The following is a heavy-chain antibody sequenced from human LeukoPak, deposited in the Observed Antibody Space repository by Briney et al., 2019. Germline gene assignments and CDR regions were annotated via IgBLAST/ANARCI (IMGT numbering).Heavy chain of an antibody. CDR2: IRYDGSNK. D-gene: IGHD3-10*01. CDR1: GFTFSSYG. V-gene: IGHV3-30*02. J-gene: IGHJ4*02. CDR3: ARAGSGSYYSSDY. Sequence: GGSLRLSCAASGFTFSSYGMHWVRQAPGKGLEWVAFIRYDGSNKYYADSVKGRFTISRDNSKNTLYLQMNSLRAEDTAVYYCARAGSGSYYSSDYWGQGTLVTVSS.